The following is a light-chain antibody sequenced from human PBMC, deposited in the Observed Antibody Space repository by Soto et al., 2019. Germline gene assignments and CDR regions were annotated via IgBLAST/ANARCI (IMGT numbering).Light chain of an antibody. J-gene: IGKJ4*01. CDR2: GAS. V-gene: IGKV3-20*01. CDR3: QQYDSSPLT. CDR1: QSVSSNF. Sequence: EIVLTQSPGTLSLSPGERATLSCRASQSVSSNFLAWYQQKPGQAPRLLIYGASSRATGIPDRFSGSGSGTDFTLTISRLEPEDFAVYYCQQYDSSPLTFGGGTKAEIK.